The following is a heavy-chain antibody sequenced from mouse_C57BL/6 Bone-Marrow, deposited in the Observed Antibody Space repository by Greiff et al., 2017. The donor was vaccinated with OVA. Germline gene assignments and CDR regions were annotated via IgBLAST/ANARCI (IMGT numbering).Heavy chain of an antibody. CDR1: GYTFTSYG. J-gene: IGHJ3*01. Sequence: QVHVKQSGAELARPGASVKLSCKASGYTFTSYGISWVKQRTGQGLEWIGEIYPRSGNTYYNEKFKGKATLTADKSSSTAYMELRSLTSEDSAVYFCARLGGYDGFAYWGQGTLVTVSA. V-gene: IGHV1-81*01. CDR3: ARLGGYDGFAY. CDR2: IYPRSGNT. D-gene: IGHD2-2*01.